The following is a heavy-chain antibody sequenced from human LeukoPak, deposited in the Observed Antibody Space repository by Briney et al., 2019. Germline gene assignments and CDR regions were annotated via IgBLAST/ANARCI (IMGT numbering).Heavy chain of an antibody. V-gene: IGHV4-39*07. J-gene: IGHJ6*04. CDR1: GDSVSSSSHY. CDR2: VYYGGTT. D-gene: IGHD1-14*01. Sequence: PSETLSLTCTVSGDSVSSSSHYWVWIRQPPGKGLEWIGSVYYGGTTYNAPSFTGRVTVSVDMSMNQFSLKLNSVTAADTAIYFCARRGLTGEPRWGKEATITVSS. CDR3: ARRGLTGEPR.